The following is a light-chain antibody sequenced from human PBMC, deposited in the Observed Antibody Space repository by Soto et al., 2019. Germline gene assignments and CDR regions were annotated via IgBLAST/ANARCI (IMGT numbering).Light chain of an antibody. J-gene: IGKJ5*01. CDR1: QSVSSSS. CDR3: QQYGSSIT. CDR2: GAS. V-gene: IGKV3-20*01. Sequence: EIVLTQSPGTLSLSPGERATLSCRASQSVSSSSLAWYQQKPGQAPRLLIYGASSRATGIPDRFSGSGSGTAFTLTISRLEPEDFAGYYCQQYGSSITFGQGTRLAIK.